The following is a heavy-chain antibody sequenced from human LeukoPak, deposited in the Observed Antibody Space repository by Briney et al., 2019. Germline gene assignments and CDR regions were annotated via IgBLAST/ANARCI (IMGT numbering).Heavy chain of an antibody. Sequence: GGSLRLSCAASGFTFSSYAMSWVRQAPGKGLEWVSAISGSGGGTYYADSVKGRFTISRDNSKNTLYLQMNSLRAEDTAVYYCAREVVVPAAMLGYYYYYGMDVWGQGTTVTVSS. J-gene: IGHJ6*02. CDR3: AREVVVPAAMLGYYYYYGMDV. CDR1: GFTFSSYA. D-gene: IGHD2-2*01. V-gene: IGHV3-23*01. CDR2: ISGSGGGT.